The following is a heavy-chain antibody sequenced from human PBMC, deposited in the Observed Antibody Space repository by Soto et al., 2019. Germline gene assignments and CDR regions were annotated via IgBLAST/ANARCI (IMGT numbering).Heavy chain of an antibody. Sequence: GGSLRLSCAASGFTFSSYGMHWVRQAPGKGLEWVAVISYDGSNKYYADSVKGRFTISRDNSKNTLYLQMNSLRAEDTAVYYCAKDLPRLTTGNWFDPWGRGTLVAVSS. V-gene: IGHV3-30*18. J-gene: IGHJ5*02. D-gene: IGHD4-17*01. CDR2: ISYDGSNK. CDR1: GFTFSSYG. CDR3: AKDLPRLTTGNWFDP.